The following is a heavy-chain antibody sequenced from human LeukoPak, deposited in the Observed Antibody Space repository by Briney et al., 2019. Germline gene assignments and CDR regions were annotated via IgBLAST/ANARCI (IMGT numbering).Heavy chain of an antibody. D-gene: IGHD5-18*01. Sequence: ASVKVSCKVSGYTLTELSMHWVRQAPGKGLEWMGGFDPEDGETIYAQKFQGRVTMTEDTSTDTTYMELSSLRSEDTAVYYCATDLGRGYSYGPLGYWGQGTLVTVSS. CDR2: FDPEDGET. V-gene: IGHV1-24*01. CDR1: GYTLTELS. J-gene: IGHJ4*02. CDR3: ATDLGRGYSYGPLGY.